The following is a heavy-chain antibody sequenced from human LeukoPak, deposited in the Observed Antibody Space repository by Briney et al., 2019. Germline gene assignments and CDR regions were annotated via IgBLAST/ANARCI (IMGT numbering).Heavy chain of an antibody. J-gene: IGHJ3*02. V-gene: IGHV3-9*01. CDR2: ISWNSGSI. D-gene: IGHD1-26*01. CDR1: GFTFDDYA. CDR3: AHSVGATLFQDDAFDI. Sequence: GGSLRLSCAASGFTFDDYAMHWFRQAPGKVLEWVSGISWNSGSIGYADSVKGRFTISRDNAKNSLYLQMNSLRAEDTALYYCAHSVGATLFQDDAFDIWGQGTMVTVSS.